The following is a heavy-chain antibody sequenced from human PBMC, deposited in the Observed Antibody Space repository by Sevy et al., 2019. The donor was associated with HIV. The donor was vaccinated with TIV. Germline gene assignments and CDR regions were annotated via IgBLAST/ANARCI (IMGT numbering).Heavy chain of an antibody. CDR3: ARQVTNVVKRISKRAFDI. CDR1: GFTFSNYS. V-gene: IGHV3-48*02. CDR2: ISSISRTI. D-gene: IGHD2-21*01. Sequence: GGSLRLSCAASGFTFSNYSMTWVRQAPGKGLEWISYISSISRTIYHADSVKGRFTLSRDKAKNSLYLQMNSMRDEDTAVYYCARQVTNVVKRISKRAFDIWGQGTMVTVSS. J-gene: IGHJ3*02.